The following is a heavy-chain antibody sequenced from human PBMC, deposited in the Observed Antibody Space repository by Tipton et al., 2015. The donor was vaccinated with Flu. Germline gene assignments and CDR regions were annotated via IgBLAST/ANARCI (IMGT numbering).Heavy chain of an antibody. Sequence: SGVIFSSYGMYWARQAPGKGLEWVAVISYDGSSKYYADSVKGRFTISRDNSKNTLYLQMNSLRVEDTAVYYCVRTLGGAGAYWGRGTLVTVSS. J-gene: IGHJ4*02. CDR3: VRTLGGAGAY. CDR2: ISYDGSSK. V-gene: IGHV3-30*03. CDR1: GVIFSSYG. D-gene: IGHD6-19*01.